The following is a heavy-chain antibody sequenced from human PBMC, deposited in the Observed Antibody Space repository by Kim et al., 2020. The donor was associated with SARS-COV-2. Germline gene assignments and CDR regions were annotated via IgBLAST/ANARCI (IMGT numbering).Heavy chain of an antibody. D-gene: IGHD3-10*01. Sequence: ASVKVSCKASGYTFTSYGISWVRQAPGQGLEWMGIISAYNGNTNYAQKLQGRVTMTTDTSTSTAYMELRSLRSDDTAVYYCARVAITMVRGVNNWFDPWGQGTLVTVSS. V-gene: IGHV1-18*01. CDR3: ARVAITMVRGVNNWFDP. CDR1: GYTFTSYG. J-gene: IGHJ5*02. CDR2: ISAYNGNT.